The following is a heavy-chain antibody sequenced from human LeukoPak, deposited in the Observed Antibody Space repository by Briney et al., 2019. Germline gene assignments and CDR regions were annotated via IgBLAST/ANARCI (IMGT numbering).Heavy chain of an antibody. D-gene: IGHD6-13*01. CDR1: GGSISSYY. J-gene: IGHJ4*02. Sequence: SETLSLTCTVSGGSISSYYCSWIRQPPGKGLEWIGYIYYSGSTNYNPSLKSRVTISVDTSKNQFSLKLSSVTAADTAVYYCARGGYSSSWSPFDYWGQGTLVTVSS. V-gene: IGHV4-59*01. CDR3: ARGGYSSSWSPFDY. CDR2: IYYSGST.